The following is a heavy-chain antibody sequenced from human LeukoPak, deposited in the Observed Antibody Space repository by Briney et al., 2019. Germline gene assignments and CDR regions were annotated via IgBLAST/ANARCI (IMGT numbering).Heavy chain of an antibody. D-gene: IGHD3-10*01. J-gene: IGHJ4*02. CDR1: GFTFSSYS. CDR2: ISSSSSYI. V-gene: IGHV3-21*01. Sequence: KAGGSLRLSCAASGFTFSSYSMNWVRQAPGKGLEWVSSISSSSSYIYYADSVKGRFTISRDNAKNSLYLQMNSLRAEDTAVYYCARDPYGSGRTTFDYWGQGTLVTVSS. CDR3: ARDPYGSGRTTFDY.